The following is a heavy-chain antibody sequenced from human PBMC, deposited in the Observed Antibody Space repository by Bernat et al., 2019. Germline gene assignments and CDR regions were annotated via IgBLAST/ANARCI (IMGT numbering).Heavy chain of an antibody. J-gene: IGHJ4*02. CDR1: GGSISSSSYY. V-gene: IGHV4-39*01. CDR2: IYYSGST. CDR3: ARKPTEYDYIWGSYRSYLVY. D-gene: IGHD3-16*02. Sequence: QLQLQESGPGLVKPSETLSLTCTVSGGSISSSSYYWGWIRQPPGKGLEWLGSIYYSGSTYYNPSLKSRVTISVDTSKNQFSLKLSSVTAADTAVYYCARKPTEYDYIWGSYRSYLVYWGQVTLVTVYS.